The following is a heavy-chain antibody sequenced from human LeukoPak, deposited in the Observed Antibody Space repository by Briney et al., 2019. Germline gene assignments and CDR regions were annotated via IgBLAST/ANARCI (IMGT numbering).Heavy chain of an antibody. V-gene: IGHV3-30*02. D-gene: IGHD3-22*01. J-gene: IGHJ4*02. CDR3: TTLPYYYDSSGSYYFDY. Sequence: GGSLRLSCAASGFTFSSYGMHWVRQAPGKGLEWVAFIRYDGSNKYYADSVKGRFTISRDNSKNTLYLQMNSLRVEDTAVYYCTTLPYYYDSSGSYYFDYWGQGTLVTVSS. CDR2: IRYDGSNK. CDR1: GFTFSSYG.